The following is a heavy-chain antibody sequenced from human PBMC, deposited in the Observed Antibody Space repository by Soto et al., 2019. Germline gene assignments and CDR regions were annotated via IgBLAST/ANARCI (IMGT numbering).Heavy chain of an antibody. V-gene: IGHV1-69*06. J-gene: IGHJ4*02. CDR1: GGTFSSYA. D-gene: IGHD3-22*01. CDR3: ARATHPTYYYDSSGYYFLDY. CDR2: IIPIFGTA. Sequence: GASVKVSCKASGGTFSSYAISWVRQAPGQGLEWMGGIIPIFGTANYAQKFQGRVTITADKSTSTAYMELSSLRSEDTAVYYCARATHPTYYYDSSGYYFLDYCGQVTLVTVSS.